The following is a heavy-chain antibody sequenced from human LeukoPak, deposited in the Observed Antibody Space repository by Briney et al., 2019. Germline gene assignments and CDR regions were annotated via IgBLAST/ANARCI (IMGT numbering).Heavy chain of an antibody. J-gene: IGHJ4*02. CDR1: GYRFTTYW. Sequence: GESLKISCKASGYRFTTYWIAWVRQMPGKGLEWMGIIYPGDSDTRYSPSFQGQVTISADKSISTAYLQWSSLKASDTAMYYCARHLGYCSSTSCYVLDYWGQGTLVTVSS. CDR2: IYPGDSDT. D-gene: IGHD2-2*01. V-gene: IGHV5-51*01. CDR3: ARHLGYCSSTSCYVLDY.